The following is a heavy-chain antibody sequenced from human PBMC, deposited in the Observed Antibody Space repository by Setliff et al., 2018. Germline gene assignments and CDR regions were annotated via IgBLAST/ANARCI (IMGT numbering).Heavy chain of an antibody. CDR2: SYYSGST. D-gene: IGHD2-15*01. CDR1: SGSISSYY. Sequence: KPSETLSLTCTVSSGSISSYYWSWIRQPPGKGLEWIGYSYYSGSTNYNPSLKSRVTISVDTSKNQFSLKLSSVTAADTSVYYCARCLGFGSGWFDPWGQGTLVTVSS. J-gene: IGHJ5*02. V-gene: IGHV4-59*08. CDR3: ARCLGFGSGWFDP.